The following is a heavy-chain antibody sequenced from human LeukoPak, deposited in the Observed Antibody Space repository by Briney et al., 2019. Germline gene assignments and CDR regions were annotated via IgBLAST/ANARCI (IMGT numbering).Heavy chain of an antibody. J-gene: IGHJ4*02. V-gene: IGHV7-4-1*02. CDR2: INTNTGNP. CDR1: GYTFTSYP. CDR3: ARGSSSWYADFDY. Sequence: ASVKGSCKASGYTFTSYPMNWVRQAPGQGLEWMGWINTNTGNPTFAQAFTGRFVFSLDTSVSTAYLQISSLTAEDTAVYYCARGSSSWYADFDYWGQGTLVTVSS. D-gene: IGHD6-13*01.